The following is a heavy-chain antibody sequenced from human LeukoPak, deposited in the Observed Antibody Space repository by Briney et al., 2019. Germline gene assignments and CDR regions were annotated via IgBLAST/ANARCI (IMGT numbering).Heavy chain of an antibody. CDR1: GISFRSYG. CDR2: IWYDGSNK. Sequence: PGGSLRLSCAASGISFRSYGMHWVRQAPGKGLEWVAVIWYDGSNKYYADSVKGRFTISRDNSKNTLYLQMNSLRAEDTAVYYCARDKGENRGDYWGQGTLVTVSS. V-gene: IGHV3-33*01. J-gene: IGHJ4*02. D-gene: IGHD3-16*01. CDR3: ARDKGENRGDY.